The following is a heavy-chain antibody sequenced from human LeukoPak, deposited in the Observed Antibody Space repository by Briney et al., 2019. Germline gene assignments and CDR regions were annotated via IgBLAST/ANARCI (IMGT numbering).Heavy chain of an antibody. CDR2: INHSGST. CDR3: ASANDYDFWSGYYWD. CDR1: AGSFNGYY. J-gene: IGHJ4*02. Sequence: PSETLSLTCAVYAGSFNGYYWSWIRQPPGKGLEWIGEINHSGSTNYNPSLKSRVTISVDTSKNQFSLKLSSVTAADTAVYYCASANDYDFWSGYYWDWGQGTLVTVSS. V-gene: IGHV4-34*01. D-gene: IGHD3-3*01.